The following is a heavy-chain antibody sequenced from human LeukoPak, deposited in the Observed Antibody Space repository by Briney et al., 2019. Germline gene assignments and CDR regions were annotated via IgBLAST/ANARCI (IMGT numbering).Heavy chain of an antibody. J-gene: IGHJ3*01. V-gene: IGHV3-33*08. CDR1: GFTVSTTY. CDR3: ARDLSSSWSPGV. D-gene: IGHD6-13*01. Sequence: GGSLRLSCAASGFTVSTTYMSWVRQAPGKGLEWTAAIWYDGSNQYYPDSVKGRFTISRDNSKNTIYLQMNSLRIEDTAMYYCARDLSSSWSPGVWGQGTMVSVSS. CDR2: IWYDGSNQ.